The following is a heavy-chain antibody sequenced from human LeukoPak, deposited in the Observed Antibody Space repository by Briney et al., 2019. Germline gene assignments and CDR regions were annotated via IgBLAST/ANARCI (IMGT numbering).Heavy chain of an antibody. J-gene: IGHJ3*01. D-gene: IGHD2-15*01. CDR2: ISYDGRNK. CDR3: AKPRDIDSWAFDV. Sequence: GGSLRLSCAASGFTFSSYAMSWVRQAPGKGLEWVAAISYDGRNKYYADSVKGRFTISRDNSKNTLNLQMNSLRTEDTAVFYCAKPRDIDSWAFDVWGQGTMVTVSS. CDR1: GFTFSSYA. V-gene: IGHV3-30*18.